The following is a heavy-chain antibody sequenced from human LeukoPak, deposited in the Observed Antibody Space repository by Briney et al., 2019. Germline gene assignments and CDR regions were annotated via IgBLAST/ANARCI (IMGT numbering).Heavy chain of an antibody. Sequence: ASVKDSCKPSRYTFTSYGISWGPQAPGQGLEWMGWISAYNGNTNYAQNLQGRVTMTTDTSTNTAYMEMRSLRSDDTAVYYCARDTIIVIPAAHLPSNWFDPWGQGTLVTVSS. CDR2: ISAYNGNT. V-gene: IGHV1-18*01. J-gene: IGHJ5*02. CDR3: ARDTIIVIPAAHLPSNWFDP. CDR1: RYTFTSYG. D-gene: IGHD2-2*01.